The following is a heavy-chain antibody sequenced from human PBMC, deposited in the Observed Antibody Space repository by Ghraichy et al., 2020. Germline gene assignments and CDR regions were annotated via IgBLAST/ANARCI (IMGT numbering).Heavy chain of an antibody. J-gene: IGHJ6*02. CDR1: GYTFTGYY. D-gene: IGHD1-7*01. CDR3: ARSITGTTYYYYYGMDV. Sequence: ASVKVSCKASGYTFTGYYMHWVRQAPGQGLEWMGWINPNSGGTNYAQKFQGRVTMTRDTSISTAYMELSRLRSDDTAVYYCARSITGTTYYYYYGMDVWGQGTTVTVSS. V-gene: IGHV1-2*02. CDR2: INPNSGGT.